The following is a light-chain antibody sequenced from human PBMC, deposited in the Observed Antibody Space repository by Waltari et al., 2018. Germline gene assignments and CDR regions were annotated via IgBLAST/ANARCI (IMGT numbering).Light chain of an antibody. J-gene: IGLJ2*01. V-gene: IGLV4-69*01. Sequence: QLAVTQSPSASASLGASVKLTCPLSSEHSAYAIARHQHQPAKGPRFLMKIDGGGGHTKGDGIPDRFSGFSSGAERYLTISSLQYEDEAAYYCQTWDPDTVVFGGGTKLTV. CDR2: IDGGGGH. CDR1: SEHSAYA. CDR3: QTWDPDTVV.